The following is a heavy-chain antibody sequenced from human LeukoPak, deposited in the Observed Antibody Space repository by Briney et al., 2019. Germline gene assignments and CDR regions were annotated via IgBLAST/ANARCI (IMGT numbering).Heavy chain of an antibody. CDR2: IKQDGSEK. D-gene: IGHD3-10*01. CDR3: ARAHYYGSGSQPYYYYGMDV. Sequence: GGSLRLSCAASGFSFSNYAMSWVRQAPGKGLEWVANIKQDGSEKYYVDSVKGRFTISRDNAKNSLYLQMNSLRAEDTAVYYCARAHYYGSGSQPYYYYGMDVWGQGTTVTVSS. CDR1: GFSFSNYA. V-gene: IGHV3-7*01. J-gene: IGHJ6*02.